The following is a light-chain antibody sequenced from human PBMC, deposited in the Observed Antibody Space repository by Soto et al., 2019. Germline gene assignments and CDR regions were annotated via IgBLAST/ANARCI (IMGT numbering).Light chain of an antibody. CDR1: QSVTSY. CDR3: QQRGNWPPS. V-gene: IGKV3-11*01. J-gene: IGKJ4*01. Sequence: EIVLTQSPATLSLSPGERATLSCRASQSVTSYLAWYQQKPGQAPRLLIYDASNRATDIPARFSGSGSGTDFTLTISSLEPEEFAVYYCQQRGNWPPSFGGGTKVEIK. CDR2: DAS.